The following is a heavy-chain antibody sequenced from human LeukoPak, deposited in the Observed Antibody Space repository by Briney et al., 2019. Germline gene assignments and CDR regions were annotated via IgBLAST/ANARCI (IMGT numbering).Heavy chain of an antibody. CDR3: ARSRSYFDY. Sequence: GGSLRLSCAASGFIFSSYAMHWVRQAPGKGLEYISTISGGGGTTDYANSVRGRFTISRDNSNNTLYLQMGSLRGEDTAVYCCARSRSYFDYWGQGTLVTVSS. CDR2: ISGGGGTT. V-gene: IGHV3-64*01. CDR1: GFIFSSYA. J-gene: IGHJ4*02.